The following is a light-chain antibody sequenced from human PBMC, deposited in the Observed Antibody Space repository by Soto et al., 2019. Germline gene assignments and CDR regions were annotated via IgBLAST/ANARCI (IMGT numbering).Light chain of an antibody. V-gene: IGKV1-5*01. CDR3: QQLNSFPIT. CDR1: QNIDRW. Sequence: DIQMPQSPSTLPASVGDTPTITCRASQNIDRWVAWYQQKTGKAPKILIYHASSLYGGVPSRFSGSGSGTEFTLTITRLQTEEFATYYCQQLNSFPITFGQGTRLEIK. CDR2: HAS. J-gene: IGKJ5*01.